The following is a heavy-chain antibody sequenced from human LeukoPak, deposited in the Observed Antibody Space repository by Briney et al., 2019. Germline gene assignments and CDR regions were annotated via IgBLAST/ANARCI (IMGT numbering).Heavy chain of an antibody. CDR1: GGSFSGYY. CDR2: IYYSGST. J-gene: IGHJ5*02. Sequence: PSETLSLTCAVYGGSFSGYYWSWIRQPPGKGLEWIGYIYYSGSTNYNPSLKSRVTISVDTSKNQFSLKLSSVTAADTAVYYCARDRLYCSSASCYSWFDPWGQGTLVTVSS. CDR3: ARDRLYCSSASCYSWFDP. V-gene: IGHV4-59*01. D-gene: IGHD2-2*02.